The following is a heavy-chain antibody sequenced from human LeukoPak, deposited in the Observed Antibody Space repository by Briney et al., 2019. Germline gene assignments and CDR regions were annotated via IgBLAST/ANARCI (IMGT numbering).Heavy chain of an antibody. D-gene: IGHD2-21*01. V-gene: IGHV1-69*13. CDR2: IIPIFGTA. CDR3: ARAIVMGGSVPASWFDP. Sequence: SVKVSCKASGGTFSSYAISWGRQAPGQGLEWMGGIIPIFGTANYAQKFQGRVTITADESTSTAYMELSSLRSEDTAVYYCARAIVMGGSVPASWFDPWGQGTLVTVSS. CDR1: GGTFSSYA. J-gene: IGHJ5*02.